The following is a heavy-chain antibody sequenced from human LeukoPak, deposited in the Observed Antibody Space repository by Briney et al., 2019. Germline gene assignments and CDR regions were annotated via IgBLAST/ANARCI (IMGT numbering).Heavy chain of an antibody. CDR1: GFTFSGFS. CDR3: ARAGSHWHYVY. Sequence: PGGSLRLSSAASGFTFSGFSMTWVRQSPTKGQEWVDNIKQDRSERYYVDSVKGRFTISRDNDKNSLSLQMNNLRVEDTAVYYCARAGSHWHYVYWGQGTVVTVSS. D-gene: IGHD3-10*01. J-gene: IGHJ4*02. CDR2: IKQDRSER. V-gene: IGHV3-7*01.